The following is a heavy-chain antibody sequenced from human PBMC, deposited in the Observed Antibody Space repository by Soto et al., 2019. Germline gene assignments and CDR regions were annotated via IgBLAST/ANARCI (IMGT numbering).Heavy chain of an antibody. CDR3: ARDYCGGDCYFDL. CDR1: GFTFSSYW. D-gene: IGHD2-21*01. CDR2: INSDGSST. J-gene: IGHJ2*01. Sequence: GGSLRLSCAASGFTFSSYWMYWVRQAPGKGLVWVSRINSDGSSTSYADSVKGRFTISRDNAKNTLYLQMNSLRAEDTAVYYCARDYCGGDCYFDLWGRGTLVTVSS. V-gene: IGHV3-74*01.